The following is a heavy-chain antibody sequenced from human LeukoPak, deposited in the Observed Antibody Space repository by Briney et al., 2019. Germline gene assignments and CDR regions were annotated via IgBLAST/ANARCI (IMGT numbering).Heavy chain of an antibody. J-gene: IGHJ6*02. Sequence: GESLKISCKGSGYSFTSYWIGWVRQMPGKGLEWMGIIYPGDSDTRYSPSFQGQVTISADKSISTAYLQWSSLKASDTAMYYCARYPYCSGGSRCPMDVWGQGTTVTVSS. CDR1: GYSFTSYW. D-gene: IGHD2-15*01. CDR3: ARYPYCSGGSRCPMDV. CDR2: IYPGDSDT. V-gene: IGHV5-51*01.